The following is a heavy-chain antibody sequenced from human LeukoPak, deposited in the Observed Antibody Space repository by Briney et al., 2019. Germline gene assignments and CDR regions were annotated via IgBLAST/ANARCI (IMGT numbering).Heavy chain of an antibody. Sequence: ASVKVSCKSSGYTFNNYAMNWVRQAPGQGLEWMGWISAYNGNTNYAQKLQGRVTMTTDTSTSTAYMELRSLRSDDTAVYYCARTDGIVVVNYYYYGMDVWGQGTTVTVSS. CDR2: ISAYNGNT. V-gene: IGHV1-18*04. D-gene: IGHD2-2*01. CDR3: ARTDGIVVVNYYYYGMDV. CDR1: GYTFNNYA. J-gene: IGHJ6*02.